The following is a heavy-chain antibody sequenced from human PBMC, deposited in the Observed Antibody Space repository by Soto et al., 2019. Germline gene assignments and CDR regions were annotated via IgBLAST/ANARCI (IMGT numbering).Heavy chain of an antibody. V-gene: IGHV1-8*01. CDR1: GYTFTSYD. D-gene: IGHD3-22*01. J-gene: IGHJ4*02. Sequence: QVQLVQSGAEVKKPGASVKVSCKASGYTFTSYDINWVRQATGQGLEWMGWMNPNSGNTGYAQKFQGRVTMTRNTSISTAYMERSSLRSEDTAVYYCARGLAEYYYDSSGYDGYWGQGTLVTVSS. CDR3: ARGLAEYYYDSSGYDGY. CDR2: MNPNSGNT.